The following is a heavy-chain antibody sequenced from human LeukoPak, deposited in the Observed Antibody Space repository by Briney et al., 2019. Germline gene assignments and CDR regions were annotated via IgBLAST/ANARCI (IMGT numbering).Heavy chain of an antibody. Sequence: GGSLRLSCAASGFTFSSYWMHWVRQGPGKGLVWVSRINSVGSSTSYADSVKGRFNISRDNAKNTLFLQMNSLRDEDTAVYYCARGVGATTVDYWGQGTLVTVSS. CDR1: GFTFSSYW. CDR3: ARGVGATTVDY. D-gene: IGHD1-26*01. J-gene: IGHJ4*02. V-gene: IGHV3-74*01. CDR2: INSVGSST.